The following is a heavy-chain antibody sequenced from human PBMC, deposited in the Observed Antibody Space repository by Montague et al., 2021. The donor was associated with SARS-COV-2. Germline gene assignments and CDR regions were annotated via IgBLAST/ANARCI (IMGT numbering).Heavy chain of an antibody. J-gene: IGHJ4*02. CDR2: IDWDXDK. V-gene: IGHV2-70*11. Sequence: PALVKPTQTLTLTCTFSGFSLSTSGMCVSWIRQPQGKALEWLARIDWDXDKYYSTSLKTRLTISKDTSKNQVVLTMTNMDPVDTATYYCAREYSSGVYFDYWGQGTLVTVSS. CDR3: AREYSSGVYFDY. D-gene: IGHD6-19*01. CDR1: GFSLSTSGMC.